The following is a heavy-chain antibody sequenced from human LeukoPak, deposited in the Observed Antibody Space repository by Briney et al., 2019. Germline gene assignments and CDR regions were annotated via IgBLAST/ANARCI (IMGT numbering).Heavy chain of an antibody. Sequence: ASVKVSCEASGYSFISYSIAWVRQAPGQGLECLGWINAYNGDTDYAQKVQGRITMTTDTSTSTAYMELRSLRSDDTAVYYCARGGMYCTNGVCYPYYFDYWGQGTLVTVSS. CDR2: INAYNGDT. J-gene: IGHJ4*02. V-gene: IGHV1-18*01. CDR1: GYSFISYS. D-gene: IGHD2-8*01. CDR3: ARGGMYCTNGVCYPYYFDY.